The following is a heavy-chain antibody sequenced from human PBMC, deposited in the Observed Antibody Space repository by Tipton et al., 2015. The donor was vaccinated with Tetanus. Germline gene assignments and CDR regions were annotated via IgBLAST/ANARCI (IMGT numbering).Heavy chain of an antibody. Sequence: GLVKPSETLSLTCTVSGDSISSSSHYWGWIRQPPGKGLEWIGSISYSGFTYYNPSLKGRVTVSVDTSKSQFSLKVSSVTAADTAVYFCARASGSHPSYYYYAADVWGQGTTVTVSS. D-gene: IGHD1-26*01. J-gene: IGHJ6*02. V-gene: IGHV4-39*01. CDR2: ISYSGFT. CDR1: GDSISSSSHY. CDR3: ARASGSHPSYYYYAADV.